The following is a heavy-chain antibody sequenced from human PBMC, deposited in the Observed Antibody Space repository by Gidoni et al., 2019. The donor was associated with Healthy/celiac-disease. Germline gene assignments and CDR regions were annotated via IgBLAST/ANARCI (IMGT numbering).Heavy chain of an antibody. CDR3: AKDQRLTMVRPYYFDY. CDR1: GFTFSSYA. D-gene: IGHD3-10*01. CDR2: ISGSGGST. V-gene: IGHV3-23*01. J-gene: IGHJ4*02. Sequence: EVQLLESGGGLVQPGGSLRLSCAASGFTFSSYAMSWVRQAPGKGLEWVSAISGSGGSTYYADSVKGRFTISRDNSKNTLYLQMNSLRAEDTAVYYCAKDQRLTMVRPYYFDYWGQGTLVTVSS.